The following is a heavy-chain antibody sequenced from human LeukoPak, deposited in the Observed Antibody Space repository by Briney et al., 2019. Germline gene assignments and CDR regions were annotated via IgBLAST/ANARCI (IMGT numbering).Heavy chain of an antibody. CDR3: ARDPGYCSGGSCYYS. Sequence: GGSLRLSCAASGFTFSSYAMRWVRQAPGKGLEWVAVISYDGSNKYYADSVKGRFTISRDNSKNTLYLQMNSLRAEDTAVYYCARDPGYCSGGSCYYSWGQGTLVTVSS. D-gene: IGHD2-15*01. V-gene: IGHV3-30-3*01. CDR2: ISYDGSNK. CDR1: GFTFSSYA. J-gene: IGHJ4*02.